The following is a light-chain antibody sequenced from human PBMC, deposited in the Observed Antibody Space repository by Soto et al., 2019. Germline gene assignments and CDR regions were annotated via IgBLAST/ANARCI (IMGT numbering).Light chain of an antibody. Sequence: QSVLTQPASVSGSPGQSITISCTGTGSDVGGYNYVSWYQQHPGKAPKLMIYDVSNRPSGVSNRFSGSKSGNTASLTISGLQAEDEADYYCSSYTSTSVFGTGTKVTVL. V-gene: IGLV2-14*01. CDR2: DVS. CDR1: GSDVGGYNY. J-gene: IGLJ1*01. CDR3: SSYTSTSV.